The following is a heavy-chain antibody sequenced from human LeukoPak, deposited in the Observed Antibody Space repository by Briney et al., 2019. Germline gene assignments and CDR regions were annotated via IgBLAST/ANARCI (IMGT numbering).Heavy chain of an antibody. CDR3: ARGSRDIAVAGTGGEFDY. D-gene: IGHD6-19*01. CDR2: INHSGST. J-gene: IGHJ4*02. CDR1: GGSFSGYY. Sequence: SETLSLTCAVYGGSFSGYYWSWIRQPPGKGLEWIGEINHSGSTNYNPSLKGRVTISVDTSKNQFSLKLSSVTAADTAVYHCARGSRDIAVAGTGGEFDYWGQGTLVTVSS. V-gene: IGHV4-34*01.